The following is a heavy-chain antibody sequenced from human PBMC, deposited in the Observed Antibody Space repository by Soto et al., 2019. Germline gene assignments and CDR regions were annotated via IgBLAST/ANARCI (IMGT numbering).Heavy chain of an antibody. CDR2: LYNTGST. D-gene: IGHD2-21*02. CDR3: ARDLWGYCGTDCYPLDV. V-gene: IGHV4-59*01. Sequence: QVRLQESGPGLVKPSETLSLTCTVSGGSISRYYWSWIRQPPGKGLEWIGYLYNTGSTIYNPSLESRVTISVDTSKNQFSLNLNSMTAADTAVYYCARDLWGYCGTDCYPLDVWSPGTTVTVSS. CDR1: GGSISRYY. J-gene: IGHJ6*02.